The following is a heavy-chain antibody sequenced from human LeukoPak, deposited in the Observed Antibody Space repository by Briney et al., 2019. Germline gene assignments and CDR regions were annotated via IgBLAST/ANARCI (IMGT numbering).Heavy chain of an antibody. V-gene: IGHV4-30-4*01. CDR3: AGWYCGSTSCPGTYYYGMDV. CDR1: GGSISSGDYY. J-gene: IGHJ6*02. Sequence: SETLSLSCTVSGGSISSGDYYWSWIRQPPGKGLEWIGYIYYSGSTYYNPSLKSRVTISVDTSKNQFSLKLSSVTAADTAVYYCAGWYCGSTSCPGTYYYGMDVWGQGTTVTVSS. CDR2: IYYSGST. D-gene: IGHD2-2*01.